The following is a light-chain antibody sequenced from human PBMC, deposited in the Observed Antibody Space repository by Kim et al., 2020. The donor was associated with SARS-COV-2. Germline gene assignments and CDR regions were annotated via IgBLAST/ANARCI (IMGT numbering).Light chain of an antibody. V-gene: IGLV3-21*04. CDR2: YDS. J-gene: IGLJ3*02. CDR3: QVWDSSSDHPV. CDR1: NIGSKS. Sequence: SYELTQPPSVSVAPGKTARFTCGGNNIGSKSVHWYQQKPGQAPVLVIYYDSDRPSGIPERFSGSNSGNTATLTISRVEAGDAADYYCQVWDSSSDHPVFG.